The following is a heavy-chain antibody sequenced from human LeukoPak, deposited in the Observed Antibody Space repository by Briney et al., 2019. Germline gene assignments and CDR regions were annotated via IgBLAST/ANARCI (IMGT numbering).Heavy chain of an antibody. CDR1: GGTLSKYA. CDR2: IIPIFTAP. CDR3: ARWLARGFRFYYLDV. J-gene: IGHJ6*03. D-gene: IGHD5-12*01. V-gene: IGHV1-69*13. Sequence: GASVKVSCKASGGTLSKYAITWLRQAPGQGLEWLGGIIPIFTAPNYAQKFQGRVTITVDDSTSTAYMELRNLRYEDTALYYCARWLARGFRFYYLDVWGEGTMVTVSS.